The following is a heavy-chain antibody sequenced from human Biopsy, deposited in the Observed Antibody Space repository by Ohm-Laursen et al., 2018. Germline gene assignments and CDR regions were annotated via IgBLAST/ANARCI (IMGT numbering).Heavy chain of an antibody. V-gene: IGHV4-39*01. Sequence: SETLSLTCTVSGGSVSSNVAYWAWIRQPPGKGLESIGSIFYSGITYYNPSLQSRFTMSVDPSKNHFSLNLPSVTAADTAVYYCARHPTGFWFDPWGQGTLVTVSS. CDR2: IFYSGIT. CDR3: ARHPTGFWFDP. CDR1: GGSVSSNVAY. J-gene: IGHJ5*02.